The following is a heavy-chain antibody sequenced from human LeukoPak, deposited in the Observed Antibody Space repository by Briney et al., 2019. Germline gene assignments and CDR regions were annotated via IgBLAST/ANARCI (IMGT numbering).Heavy chain of an antibody. J-gene: IGHJ4*02. V-gene: IGHV3-53*01. CDR1: GFAVSSNY. D-gene: IGHD6-19*01. Sequence: GGSLRLSCVASGFAVSSNYMSWVRQAPGKGLEWVSIIYSGGSTYYADSVKGRFTTSRDNSKNSVYLQMNSLRVEDTAVYYCARGERSVAFFDYWGQGTLVTVSS. CDR3: ARGERSVAFFDY. CDR2: IYSGGST.